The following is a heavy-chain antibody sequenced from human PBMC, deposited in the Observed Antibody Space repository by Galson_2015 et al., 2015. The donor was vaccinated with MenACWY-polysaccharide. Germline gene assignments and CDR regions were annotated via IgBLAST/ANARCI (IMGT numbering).Heavy chain of an antibody. CDR2: ISWNSGSI. D-gene: IGHD3-10*01. CDR1: GFTFDDYA. Sequence: SLRLSCAASGFTFDDYAMHWVRQAPGKGLEWVSGISWNSGSIGYADSVKGRFTISRDNAKNSLYLQMNSLRAEDTALYYCAKDNMGPFDPWGQGTLVTVSS. CDR3: AKDNMGPFDP. J-gene: IGHJ5*02. V-gene: IGHV3-9*01.